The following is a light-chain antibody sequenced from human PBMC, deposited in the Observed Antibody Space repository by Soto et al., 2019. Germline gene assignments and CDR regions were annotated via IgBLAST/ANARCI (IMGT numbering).Light chain of an antibody. CDR1: QSVSSSY. CDR2: GAS. V-gene: IGKV3-20*01. J-gene: IGKJ4*01. CDR3: QQYGSSPLT. Sequence: EIVLTQSPGTLSLSPGDXATLCCRASQSVSSSYLAWYQQKPGQAPRLLIYGASSRATGIPDRFSGSGSGTDFTLTISRLEPEEFAGYYCQQYGSSPLTFGGGTKVDI.